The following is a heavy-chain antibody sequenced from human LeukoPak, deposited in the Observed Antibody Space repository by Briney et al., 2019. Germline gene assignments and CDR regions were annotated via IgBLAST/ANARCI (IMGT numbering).Heavy chain of an antibody. Sequence: GGSLRLPCAASGFTFSNYAMSWVRQAPGKGLEWVSAITGSGGNTYYADSVKGRFTISRDNSKNTVFLQMNSLRAEDTAVYYCAKWGDYDVLTGYYVSDYWGQGALVTVSS. V-gene: IGHV3-23*01. J-gene: IGHJ4*02. D-gene: IGHD3-9*01. CDR2: ITGSGGNT. CDR3: AKWGDYDVLTGYYVSDY. CDR1: GFTFSNYA.